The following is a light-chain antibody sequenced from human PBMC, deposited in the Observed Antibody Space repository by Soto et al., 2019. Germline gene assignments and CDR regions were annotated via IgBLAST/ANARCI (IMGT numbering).Light chain of an antibody. V-gene: IGLV2-14*03. J-gene: IGLJ2*01. Sequence: QSALTQPASVSGSPVQSITISCTGTSSDVGRYKLVSWYQQHPGKAPKLMIYDVTNRPSGVSNRFSGSKSGNTASLTISGLQAEDEADYYCSSYTTSSTLIFGGGTKLTVL. CDR2: DVT. CDR1: SSDVGRYKL. CDR3: SSYTTSSTLI.